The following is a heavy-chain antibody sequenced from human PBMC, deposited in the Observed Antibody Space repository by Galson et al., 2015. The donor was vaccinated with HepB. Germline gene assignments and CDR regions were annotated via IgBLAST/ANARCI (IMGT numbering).Heavy chain of an antibody. D-gene: IGHD1/OR15-1a*01. V-gene: IGHV3-23*01. CDR3: AKAVTTRGGYFQH. CDR1: GFTFSSYA. Sequence: SLRLSCAASGFTFSSYAMSWVRQAPGRGLEWVSAISGSGGSTYYADSVKGRFTISRDNSKNTLYLQMNSLRAEDTAVYYCAKAVTTRGGYFQHWGQGTLVTVSS. CDR2: ISGSGGST. J-gene: IGHJ1*01.